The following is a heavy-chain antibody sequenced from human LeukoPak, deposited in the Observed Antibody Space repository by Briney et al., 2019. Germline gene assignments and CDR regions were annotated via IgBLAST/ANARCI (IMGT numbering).Heavy chain of an antibody. CDR2: IYPGDSDT. J-gene: IGHJ4*02. CDR3: ARLATMTSPIDY. V-gene: IGHV5-51*01. D-gene: IGHD5-12*01. Sequence: KPGESLKISCKGSGYRFTSNWTVWVRQMPGKGLEWMGIIYPGDSDTRYSPSFQGQVTISADKSISTAYLQWSSLKASDTAMYYCARLATMTSPIDYWGQGTLVTVSS. CDR1: GYRFTSNW.